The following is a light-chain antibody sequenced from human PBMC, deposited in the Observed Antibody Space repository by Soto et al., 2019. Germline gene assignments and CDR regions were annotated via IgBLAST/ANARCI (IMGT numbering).Light chain of an antibody. J-gene: IGKJ1*01. CDR2: GAS. CDR3: QQRSNWPRT. CDR1: QSISSN. V-gene: IGKV3-11*01. Sequence: EIVMTQSPASLSVSPGGRATLSCRASQSISSNLAWYQQRPGQAPRLLIYGASSRATGIPDRFSGSGSGTDFTLTISRLEPEDFAVYYCQQRSNWPRTFGQGTKVDI.